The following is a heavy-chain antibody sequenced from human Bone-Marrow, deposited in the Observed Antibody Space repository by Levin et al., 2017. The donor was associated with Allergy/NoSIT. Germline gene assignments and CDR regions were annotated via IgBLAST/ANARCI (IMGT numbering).Heavy chain of an antibody. CDR3: ARDEGFVVIANTIGVGPLDP. J-gene: IGHJ5*02. D-gene: IGHD2/OR15-2a*01. CDR1: GFIFSNHA. CDR2: ISYDGSRK. V-gene: IGHV3-30-3*01. Sequence: GGSLRLSCAASGFIFSNHAMHWVRQAPGKGLEWVAVISYDGSRKKFADSVTGRFIMSRDNSRNTLYLEMHSLRPEDTAVYYCARDEGFVVIANTIGVGPLDPWGQGTLVTVSS.